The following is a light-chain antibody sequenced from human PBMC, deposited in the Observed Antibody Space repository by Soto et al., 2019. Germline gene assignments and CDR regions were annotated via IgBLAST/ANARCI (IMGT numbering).Light chain of an antibody. CDR3: QQYGSSPAVT. V-gene: IGKV3-20*01. Sequence: EIVLTQSPDTLSLSPGERATLFCRASQSVSSSYLAWYQQKPGQAPRLLIYGASSRATGIPDKFSGSGSGTDFTLIISRLEPEDFAVYYCQQYGSSPAVTFGGGTKVEIK. CDR1: QSVSSSY. CDR2: GAS. J-gene: IGKJ4*01.